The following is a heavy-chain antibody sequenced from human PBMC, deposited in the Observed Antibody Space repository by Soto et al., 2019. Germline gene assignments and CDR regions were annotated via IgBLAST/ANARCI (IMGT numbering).Heavy chain of an antibody. CDR2: IYYSGST. Sequence: SETQSLTSSFSGVSIRSGGYYWSWIRQHPGKGLEWIGYIYYSGSTYYNPSLKSRVTISVDTPKNQFSLKLSSVTAADTAVYYCARSVFPWGQGTLVTVSS. CDR3: ARSVFP. V-gene: IGHV4-31*02. CDR1: GVSIRSGGYY. J-gene: IGHJ5*02.